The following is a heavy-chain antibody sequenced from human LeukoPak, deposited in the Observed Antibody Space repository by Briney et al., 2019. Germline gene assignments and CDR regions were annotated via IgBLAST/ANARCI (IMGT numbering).Heavy chain of an antibody. Sequence: PGGSLRLSCAASGFTVTNNDMNWVRQAPGKGLEWVSVIYSGGSTYFADSVKGRFTISRDNSKNTLSLQMNSLRAEDTAVYYCARDLISGPPTHDSWGQGALVTVPS. D-gene: IGHD3-10*01. CDR3: ARDLISGPPTHDS. J-gene: IGHJ4*02. V-gene: IGHV3-66*01. CDR1: GFTVTNND. CDR2: IYSGGST.